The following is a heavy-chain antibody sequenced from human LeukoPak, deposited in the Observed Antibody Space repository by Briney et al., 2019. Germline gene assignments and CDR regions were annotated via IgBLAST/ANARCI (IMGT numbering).Heavy chain of an antibody. CDR3: AREYGGSGSGDY. V-gene: IGHV4-61*02. J-gene: IGHJ4*02. CDR2: IYTSGST. Sequence: QTSETLSLTCTVSGGSISSGSYYWSWIRQPAGKGLEWIGRIYTSGSTYYNPSLKSRVTISVDTSKNQFSLKLSSVTAADTAVYYCAREYGGSGSGDYWGQGTLVTVSS. D-gene: IGHD3-10*01. CDR1: GGSISSGSYY.